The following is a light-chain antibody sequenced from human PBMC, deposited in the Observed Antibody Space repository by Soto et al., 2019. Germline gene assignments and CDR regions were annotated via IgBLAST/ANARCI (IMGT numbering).Light chain of an antibody. CDR2: GVS. CDR1: SSDVGTYNY. V-gene: IGLV2-14*01. J-gene: IGLJ3*02. Sequence: QSALTQPASVSGSPGQSITISCTGTSSDVGTYNYVSWYQQHPGKAPKLIIYGVSDRPSGISNRFSGSKSGNTASLTISGHQAEDEADYYCTSYTSSSALRVFGGGTKLTVL. CDR3: TSYTSSSALRV.